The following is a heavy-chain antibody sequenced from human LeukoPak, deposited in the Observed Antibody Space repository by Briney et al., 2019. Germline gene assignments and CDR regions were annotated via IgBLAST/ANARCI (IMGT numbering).Heavy chain of an antibody. CDR1: GGSISSSSYS. J-gene: IGHJ5*02. D-gene: IGHD1-26*01. V-gene: IGHV4-39*01. CDR3: ARHKGGSYPNWFDP. Sequence: SETLSLTCTVSGGSISSSSYSWGWIRQPPGKRLEWIGSIYYSGSTYYNPSLKSRVTISVDTSKNKFSLKLSSVTAADTAVYYCARHKGGSYPNWFDPWGQGTLVTVSS. CDR2: IYYSGST.